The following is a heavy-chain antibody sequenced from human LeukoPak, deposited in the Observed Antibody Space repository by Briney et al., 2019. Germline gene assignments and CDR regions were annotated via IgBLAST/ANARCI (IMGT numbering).Heavy chain of an antibody. J-gene: IGHJ5*02. CDR2: ISGSSTDI. D-gene: IGHD3-22*01. CDR1: GFTFRNYA. CDR3: ARAANYYDNLNWFDP. V-gene: IGHV3-21*01. Sequence: GGSLRLSCAVSGFTFRNYAMNWVRQAPGKGLEWVSSISGSSTDIYYADSVKGRFTISRDNAQNSLYLQMNSLRAEDTAVYYCARAANYYDNLNWFDPWGQGTLVTVSS.